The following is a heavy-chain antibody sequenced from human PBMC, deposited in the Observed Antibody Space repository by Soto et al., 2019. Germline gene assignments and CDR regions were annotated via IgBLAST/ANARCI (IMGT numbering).Heavy chain of an antibody. J-gene: IGHJ6*02. V-gene: IGHV1-18*04. D-gene: IGHD4-17*01. CDR1: GYTFKNYG. CDR3: AREQTSVFTSRDGMDV. CDR2: IGVFNGNT. Sequence: ASVKVSCKASGYTFKNYGIGCVRQAPGQGLEWVGRIGVFNGNTNYAQKVQGRVTMTADTSTSTAYMELRSLRSDDTAVYYCAREQTSVFTSRDGMDVWGQGTTVTVSS.